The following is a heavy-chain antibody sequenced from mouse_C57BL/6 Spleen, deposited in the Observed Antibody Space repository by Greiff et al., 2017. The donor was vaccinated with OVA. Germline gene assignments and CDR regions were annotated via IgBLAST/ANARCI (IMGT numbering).Heavy chain of an antibody. CDR1: GYTFTSYW. D-gene: IGHD2-3*01. CDR2: IHPNSGST. Sequence: QVQLQQPGAELVKPGASVKLSCKASGYTFTSYWMHWVKQRPGQGLEWIGMIHPNSGSTNYNEKFKSKATLTVDKSSSTAYMQLSSLTSEDSAVYYCARSGLLLPRRCAYWGQGTLVTVSA. V-gene: IGHV1-64*01. CDR3: ARSGLLLPRRCAY. J-gene: IGHJ3*01.